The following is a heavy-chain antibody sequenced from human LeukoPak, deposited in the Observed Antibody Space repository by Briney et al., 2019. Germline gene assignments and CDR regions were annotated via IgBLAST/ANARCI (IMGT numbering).Heavy chain of an antibody. V-gene: IGHV3-74*01. D-gene: IGHD3-10*01. CDR1: GFTFSSYW. CDR3: AKDPSITMVRSYYYMDV. J-gene: IGHJ6*03. CDR2: INSDGSRT. Sequence: GGSLRLSCAASGFTFSSYWMHWVRQAPGKGLVWVSRINSDGSRTTYADSVKGRFTISRDNSKNTLYLQMNSLRAEDTAVYYCAKDPSITMVRSYYYMDVWGKGTTVTISS.